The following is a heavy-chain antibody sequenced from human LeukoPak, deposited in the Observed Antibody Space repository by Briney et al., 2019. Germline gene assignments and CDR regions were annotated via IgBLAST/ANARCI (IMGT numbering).Heavy chain of an antibody. V-gene: IGHV3-74*01. J-gene: IGHJ3*02. Sequence: GGSLRLSCAASGFTFSMSWIHWVRQAPGKGLVWVSRINPDGSSKRHADSVKGRFTISRDNAKNTLYLQMDRLRAEDTAVYYCAKYRLQYYYDSSGYYWNDAFDIWGQGTMVTVSS. D-gene: IGHD3-22*01. CDR2: INPDGSSK. CDR1: GFTFSMSW. CDR3: AKYRLQYYYDSSGYYWNDAFDI.